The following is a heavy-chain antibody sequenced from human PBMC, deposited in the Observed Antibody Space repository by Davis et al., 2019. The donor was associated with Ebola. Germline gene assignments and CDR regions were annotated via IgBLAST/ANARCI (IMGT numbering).Heavy chain of an antibody. V-gene: IGHV3-74*01. D-gene: IGHD6-25*01. CDR2: ITNDGTRT. J-gene: IGHJ4*02. Sequence: GESLKISCAASGFIFSDYWMNRVRQTPGKGLVWVSRITNDGTRTSYADSVQGRFTISRDNAKNTLFLQLNSLRVEDTAIYYCARREAASIDYWGQGTLVTVSS. CDR3: ARREAASIDY. CDR1: GFIFSDYW.